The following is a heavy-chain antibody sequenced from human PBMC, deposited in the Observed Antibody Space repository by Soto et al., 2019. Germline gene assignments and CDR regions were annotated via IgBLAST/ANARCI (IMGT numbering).Heavy chain of an antibody. Sequence: EVQLVESGGGLVQPGRSLRLSCAASGFTFDDYAMHWVRQAPGKGLEWVSGISWNSGSIGYADSVKGRFTISRDNAKNSLYLQMNSLRAEDTALYYCAKGLRMDEDAFDIWGQGTMVTVSS. CDR1: GFTFDDYA. D-gene: IGHD2-15*01. CDR2: ISWNSGSI. V-gene: IGHV3-9*01. CDR3: AKGLRMDEDAFDI. J-gene: IGHJ3*02.